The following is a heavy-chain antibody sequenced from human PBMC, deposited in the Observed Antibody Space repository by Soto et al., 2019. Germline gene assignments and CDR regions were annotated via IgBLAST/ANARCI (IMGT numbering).Heavy chain of an antibody. Sequence: EVQLVESGGGLVQPGGSLRLSCEASGFDFNYYNMNWVRQAPGRGLEWLSYISSTSRTKYYADSVRGRFTISRDNAKNPVYLQMYSLRDEDTAVYYCTRDGGGGDRSDYWGQGTLVTVSS. J-gene: IGHJ4*02. CDR1: GFDFNYYN. D-gene: IGHD2-21*02. V-gene: IGHV3-48*02. CDR2: ISSTSRTK. CDR3: TRDGGGGDRSDY.